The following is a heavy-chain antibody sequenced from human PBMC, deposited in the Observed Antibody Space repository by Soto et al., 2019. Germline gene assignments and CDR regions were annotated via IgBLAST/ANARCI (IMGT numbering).Heavy chain of an antibody. J-gene: IGHJ4*02. CDR2: IYYSGST. CDR1: GGSISSYY. Sequence: ASETLSLTCTVSGGSISSYYWSCIRQPPGKGLEWIGYIYYSGSTNYNPSLKSRVTISVDTSKNQFSLKLSSVTAADTAVYYCARRYGGTFDYWGQGTLVTVSS. D-gene: IGHD2-15*01. V-gene: IGHV4-59*08. CDR3: ARRYGGTFDY.